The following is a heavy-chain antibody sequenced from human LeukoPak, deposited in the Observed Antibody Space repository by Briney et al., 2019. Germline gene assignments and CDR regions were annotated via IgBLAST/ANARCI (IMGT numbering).Heavy chain of an antibody. CDR2: IAGYGAT. D-gene: IGHD6-19*01. CDR3: AKGAVAGKVDWFDP. Sequence: GGSLRLSCAASGFTFSNFAMMWVRQAPGTGLQWVSTIAGYGATFYADSVRGRFTIFRDTSMNTLFLQMNSLGAEDTAVYYCAKGAVAGKVDWFDPWGQGTLVTVSP. V-gene: IGHV3-23*01. J-gene: IGHJ5*02. CDR1: GFTFSNFA.